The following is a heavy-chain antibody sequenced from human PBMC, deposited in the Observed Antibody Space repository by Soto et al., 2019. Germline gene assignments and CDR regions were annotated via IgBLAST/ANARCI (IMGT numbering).Heavy chain of an antibody. D-gene: IGHD5-18*01. CDR2: INAGNGNT. CDR3: ARGLRTANGGY. V-gene: IGHV1-3*01. Sequence: ASVKVSCKASGYTFTSYAMHWVRQAPGQRLEWMGWINAGNGNTKYSQKFQGRVTITRDTSASTAYMELSSLRPEDTAVYYCARGLRTANGGYWGQGTLVTVSS. CDR1: GYTFTSYA. J-gene: IGHJ4*02.